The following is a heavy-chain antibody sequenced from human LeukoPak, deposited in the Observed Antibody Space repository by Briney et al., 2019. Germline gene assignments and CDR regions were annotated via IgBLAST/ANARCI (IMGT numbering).Heavy chain of an antibody. CDR2: ISGSGGAT. J-gene: IGHJ5*02. CDR1: GFTFSNYA. Sequence: PGGSLRLSCAASGFTFSNYAMSWVRQAPGKGLEWVSSISGSGGATYSADSVKGRFTISRDNSKNTLFLQMNSLRAEDTAVYYCARGTHLPAASRSDPWGQGSLVTVSS. V-gene: IGHV3-23*01. CDR3: ARGTHLPAASRSDP. D-gene: IGHD2-2*01.